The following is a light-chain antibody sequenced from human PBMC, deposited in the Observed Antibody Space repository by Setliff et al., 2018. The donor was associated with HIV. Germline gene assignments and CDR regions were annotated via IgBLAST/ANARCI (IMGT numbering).Light chain of an antibody. CDR2: NVN. Sequence: LAQPASVSGSPGQSITISCTGTRSDVGGYDYVSWYQHHPGKAPKLIIYNVNKRPSGVSNRLSGSKSGNTASLTISGLQAEDEADYYCTSYTTSSSPYVFGTGTRSPS. CDR3: TSYTTSSSPYV. J-gene: IGLJ1*01. CDR1: RSDVGGYDY. V-gene: IGLV2-14*03.